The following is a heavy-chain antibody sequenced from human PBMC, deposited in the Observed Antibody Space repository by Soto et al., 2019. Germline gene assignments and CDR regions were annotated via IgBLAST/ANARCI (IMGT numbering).Heavy chain of an antibody. J-gene: IGHJ5*02. CDR1: GLSFSSYW. D-gene: IGHD2-15*01. CDR2: IKQDGSDK. CDR3: ARGRLQFDP. Sequence: GGSLRLSCAASGLSFSSYWMSWVRQAPGKGLEWVANIKQDGSDKYYVDSVKGRSTISRDNAKNSRYLQMNSLRAEDTEVYYCARGRLQFDPWGQGTLVPVYS. V-gene: IGHV3-7*01.